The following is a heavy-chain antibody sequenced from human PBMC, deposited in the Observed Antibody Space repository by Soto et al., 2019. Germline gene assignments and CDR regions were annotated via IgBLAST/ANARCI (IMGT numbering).Heavy chain of an antibody. CDR1: RAFINSGGFY. CDR2: IFHSGSS. D-gene: IGHD2-15*01. Sequence: QVQLQESGPGLVKPSQTLSLTCSVSRAFINSGGFYYSWIRQPPGKGLGWLGYIFHSGSSLYNPSLRGRLTLSADTSRNQLSLHLTSVTAADTAVYYCVRGGIAGHWFDPWGQGILVTVSS. V-gene: IGHV4-31*03. J-gene: IGHJ5*02. CDR3: VRGGIAGHWFDP.